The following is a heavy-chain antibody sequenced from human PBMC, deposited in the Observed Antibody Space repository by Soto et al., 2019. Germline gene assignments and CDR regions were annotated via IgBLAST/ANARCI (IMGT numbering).Heavy chain of an antibody. Sequence: SVKVSCKASGGTFSSYAISWVRQAPGQGLEWMGGIIPIFGTANYAQKFQGRVTITADKSTGTAYMELSSLRSEDTAVYYCASTTYYDFWSGYGPQSYYYYGMDVWGQGTTVTVSS. J-gene: IGHJ6*02. CDR1: GGTFSSYA. CDR3: ASTTYYDFWSGYGPQSYYYYGMDV. D-gene: IGHD3-3*01. CDR2: IIPIFGTA. V-gene: IGHV1-69*06.